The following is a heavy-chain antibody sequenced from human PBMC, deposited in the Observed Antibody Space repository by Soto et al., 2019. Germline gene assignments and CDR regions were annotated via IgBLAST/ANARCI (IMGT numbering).Heavy chain of an antibody. CDR2: IYYSGST. J-gene: IGHJ4*02. Sequence: SETLSLTCTVSGGSVSSGSYYWSWIRQPPGKGLEWIGYIYYSGSTNYNPSLKSRVTISVDTSKNQFSLKLSSVTAADTAVYYCARVGYYGSGSYYNGDYWGQGTLVTVSS. V-gene: IGHV4-61*01. CDR3: ARVGYYGSGSYYNGDY. D-gene: IGHD3-10*01. CDR1: GGSVSSGSYY.